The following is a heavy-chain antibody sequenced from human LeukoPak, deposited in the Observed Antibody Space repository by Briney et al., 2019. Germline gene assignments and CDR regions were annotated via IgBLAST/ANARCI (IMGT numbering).Heavy chain of an antibody. CDR2: ISYDGSNK. D-gene: IGHD2-2*01. Sequence: GKSLRLSCAASGFTFSSYAMHWVRQAPDKGLEWEAVISYDGSNKHYADSVKGRFTISRDDSKSTLYLQMNSLRPEDTAVYYCARGGGVPAASYFYAMDVWGKGTTVTVSS. CDR3: ARGGGVPAASYFYAMDV. V-gene: IGHV3-30*04. J-gene: IGHJ6*04. CDR1: GFTFSSYA.